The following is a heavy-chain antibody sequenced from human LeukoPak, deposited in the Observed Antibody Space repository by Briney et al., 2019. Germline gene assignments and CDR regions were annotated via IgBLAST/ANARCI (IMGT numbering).Heavy chain of an antibody. CDR1: GGSFSGYH. CDR3: ARSRNWGYYYYYYMDV. J-gene: IGHJ6*03. Sequence: SETLSLTCAVYGGSFSGYHWSWIRQPPGKGLEGVGEINHSGSTNYNPSLKSRVTISVDTSKKQCSLKLSSVTAADTAVYYCARSRNWGYYYYYYMDVWGKGTTVTVSS. CDR2: INHSGST. D-gene: IGHD7-27*01. V-gene: IGHV4-34*01.